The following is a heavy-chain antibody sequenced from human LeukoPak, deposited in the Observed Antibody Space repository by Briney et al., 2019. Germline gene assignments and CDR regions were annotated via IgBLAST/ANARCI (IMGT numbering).Heavy chain of an antibody. CDR1: GYTFTSYG. CDR2: ISAYNGNT. V-gene: IGHV1-18*01. CDR3: ARDRAPMVRGVIVPPSCDY. J-gene: IGHJ4*02. D-gene: IGHD3-10*01. Sequence: ASVKDSCKASGYTFTSYGISWVRQAPGQGLEWMGWISAYNGNTNYAQKLQGRVTMTTDTSTSTAYMELRSLRSDDTAVYYCARDRAPMVRGVIVPPSCDYWGQGTLVTVSS.